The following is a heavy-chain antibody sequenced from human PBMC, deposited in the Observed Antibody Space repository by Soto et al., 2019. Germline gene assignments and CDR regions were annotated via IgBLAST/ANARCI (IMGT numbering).Heavy chain of an antibody. CDR3: ARGRYCLTGRCFPNWFDS. CDR2: IYKSATT. CDR1: GDSISNLDYF. V-gene: IGHV4-30-4*01. J-gene: IGHJ5*01. D-gene: IGHD7-27*01. Sequence: SETLSLTCSVSGDSISNLDYFWAWIRQPPGQALEYIGYIYKSATTYYNPSFESRVAISVDTSKSQFSLNVTSVTAADTAVYFCARGRYCLTGRCFPNWFDSWGQGALVAVSS.